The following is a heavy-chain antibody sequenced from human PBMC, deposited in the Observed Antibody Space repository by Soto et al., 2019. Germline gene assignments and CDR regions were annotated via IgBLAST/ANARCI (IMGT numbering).Heavy chain of an antibody. Sequence: QVQLVQSGAEVKKPGASVKVSCKASGYTFTSYGISWVRQAPGQGLAWMGWISAYNGNTNYAQKLQGRVTMTTDTSTSAAYMELRRLRAYDTSVYYCARRTRLGFGEWHYYDGMDVWGQGTTVTVSS. V-gene: IGHV1-18*01. J-gene: IGHJ6*02. CDR1: GYTFTSYG. CDR2: ISAYNGNT. CDR3: ARRTRLGFGEWHYYDGMDV. D-gene: IGHD3-10*01.